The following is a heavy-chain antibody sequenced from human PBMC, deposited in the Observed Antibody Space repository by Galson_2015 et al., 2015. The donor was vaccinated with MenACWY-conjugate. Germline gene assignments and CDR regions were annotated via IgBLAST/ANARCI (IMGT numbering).Heavy chain of an antibody. J-gene: IGHJ1*01. CDR2: ISYDGSNK. Sequence: SLRLSCAASGFTFSSYGMHWVRQAPGKGLERVAVISYDGSNKYYADSVKGRFTISRDNSKNTLYLQMNSLRAEDTAVYYCAKEKQQLTEYFQHWGQGTLVTVSS. CDR3: AKEKQQLTEYFQH. CDR1: GFTFSSYG. V-gene: IGHV3-30*18. D-gene: IGHD6-13*01.